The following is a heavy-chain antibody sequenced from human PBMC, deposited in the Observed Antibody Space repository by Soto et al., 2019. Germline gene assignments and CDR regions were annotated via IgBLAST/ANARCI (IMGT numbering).Heavy chain of an antibody. CDR2: IIPIFGTA. J-gene: IGHJ4*02. Sequence: SVKVSCKASGGTFSSYAISWVRQAPGQGLEWMGGIIPIFGTANYAQKFQGRVTITADESTSTAYMELSSLRSEDTAVYYCASPRAVAGIWTFDYWGQGTLVTVSS. CDR1: GGTFSSYA. D-gene: IGHD6-19*01. V-gene: IGHV1-69*13. CDR3: ASPRAVAGIWTFDY.